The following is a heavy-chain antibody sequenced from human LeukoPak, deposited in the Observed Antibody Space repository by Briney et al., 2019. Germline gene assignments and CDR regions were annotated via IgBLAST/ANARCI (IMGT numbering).Heavy chain of an antibody. J-gene: IGHJ4*02. CDR3: ARGVTTGLNSGADY. D-gene: IGHD4-17*01. Sequence: PSGTLSLTCTVSGGSISSYYWSWIRQPPGKGLEWIGYIYYSGSTNYNPSLKSRVTISVDTSKNRFSLKLSSVTAADTAVYYCARGVTTGLNSGADYWGQGTLVTVSS. V-gene: IGHV4-59*01. CDR2: IYYSGST. CDR1: GGSISSYY.